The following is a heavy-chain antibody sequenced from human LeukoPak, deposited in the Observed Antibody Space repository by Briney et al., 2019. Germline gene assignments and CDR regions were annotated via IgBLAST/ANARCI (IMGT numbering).Heavy chain of an antibody. V-gene: IGHV4-59*01. CDR3: VRDSTNAFDI. CDR1: GGSISSYY. Sequence: PSETLSLTCTVSGGSISSYYWSWIRQPPGKGLEWIGYIYYSGSTNYNPSLKSRVTISVDTSKNQFSLKLSSVTAADTAVYYCVRDSTNAFDIWGQGTMVTVSS. J-gene: IGHJ3*02. D-gene: IGHD3-3*02. CDR2: IYYSGST.